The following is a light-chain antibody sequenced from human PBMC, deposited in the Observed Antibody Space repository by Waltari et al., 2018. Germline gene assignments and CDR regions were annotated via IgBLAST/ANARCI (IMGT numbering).Light chain of an antibody. Sequence: EIVMTQSPATLSVSPGERVTLSCRASQSVSSNLAWYQQIPGQAPRLLIYGASTRATGIPARFTGSGSGTEFTLTISSMQSEDFAVYYCQQYNNWPGTFGQGTKVEIK. J-gene: IGKJ1*01. CDR1: QSVSSN. V-gene: IGKV3-15*01. CDR2: GAS. CDR3: QQYNNWPGT.